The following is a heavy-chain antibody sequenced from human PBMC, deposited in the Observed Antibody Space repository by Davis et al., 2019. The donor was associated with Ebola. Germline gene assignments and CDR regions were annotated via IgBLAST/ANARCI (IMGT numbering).Heavy chain of an antibody. Sequence: SETLSLTCTVSGGSISSYYWSWIRQPPGKGLEWIGYIYYSGSTNYNPSLKSRVTISVDTSKNQFSLKLSSVTAADTAVYYCARVDSSSWFNWLDPWGQGTLVTVSS. V-gene: IGHV4-59*08. CDR1: GGSISSYY. J-gene: IGHJ5*02. CDR3: ARVDSSSWFNWLDP. D-gene: IGHD6-13*01. CDR2: IYYSGST.